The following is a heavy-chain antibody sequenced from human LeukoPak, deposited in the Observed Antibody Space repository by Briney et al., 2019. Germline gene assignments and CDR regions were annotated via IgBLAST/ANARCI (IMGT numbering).Heavy chain of an antibody. CDR3: AGFWY. CDR2: ISYDGSNK. Sequence: PGRSLRLSCAASGFTFSSYVMHWVRQAPGKGLEWVAIISYDGSNKYYADSVKGRFTSSRDNSKNTLYLQMTSLGAEDTAVYYGAGFWYWGQGTLVTVSS. V-gene: IGHV3-30*03. CDR1: GFTFSSYV. D-gene: IGHD3-3*01. J-gene: IGHJ4*02.